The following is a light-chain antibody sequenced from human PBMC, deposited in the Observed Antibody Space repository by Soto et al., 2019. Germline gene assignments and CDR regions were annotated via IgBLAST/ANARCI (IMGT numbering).Light chain of an antibody. CDR1: HSVSSN. CDR3: QQYSNWPPVT. V-gene: IGKV3-15*01. CDR2: GAS. Sequence: EMMSTQIPATPAVFPRERATLSCRASHSVSSNLAWYQQKPGQAPRLLIYGASTRATGIPARFSGSGSGTEFTLTISSLQSEDFAAYYCQQYSNWPPVTFGQGTMV. J-gene: IGKJ1*01.